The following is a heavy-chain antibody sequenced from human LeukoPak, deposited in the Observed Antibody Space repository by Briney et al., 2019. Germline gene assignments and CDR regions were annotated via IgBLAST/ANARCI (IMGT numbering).Heavy chain of an antibody. CDR2: ISYDGSNK. CDR3: ARVLSYYGSGRKHYYYYYYMDV. V-gene: IGHV3-30*04. Sequence: PGRSLRLSCAASGFTFSSYAMHWVRQAPGKGLEWVAVISYDGSNKYYADSVKGRFTISRDNAKNSLYLQMNSLRAEDTALYYCARVLSYYGSGRKHYYYYYYMDVWGKGTTVTVSS. D-gene: IGHD3-10*01. J-gene: IGHJ6*03. CDR1: GFTFSSYA.